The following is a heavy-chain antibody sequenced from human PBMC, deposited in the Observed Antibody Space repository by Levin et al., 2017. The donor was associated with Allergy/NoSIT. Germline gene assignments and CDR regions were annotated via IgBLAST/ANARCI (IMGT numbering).Heavy chain of an antibody. V-gene: IGHV1-8*01. CDR1: GYTFSIHD. CDR2: MDPNSDDT. J-gene: IGHJ4*02. Sequence: GESLKISCKASGYTFSIHDINWVRQAPGQGLEWMGWMDPNSDDTGYAHKFQGRVTMTRDTSISTAYMELTGLRSEDTAVYYCARAGHCFESSCNSRRRGELGYWGQGTPVTVSS. D-gene: IGHD3-16*01. CDR3: ARAGHCFESSCNSRRRGELGY.